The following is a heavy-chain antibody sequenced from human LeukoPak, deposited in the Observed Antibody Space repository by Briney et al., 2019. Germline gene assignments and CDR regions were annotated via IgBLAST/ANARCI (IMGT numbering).Heavy chain of an antibody. V-gene: IGHV4-31*03. CDR1: GGSLSSGGYY. CDR2: IYYSGST. Sequence: SQTLSLTCTVSGGSLSSGGYYWSWIRQHPGKGLEWIGYIYYSGSTYYNPSLKSRVTISVDTSKNQFPLKLSSVTAADTAVYYCARHVGDHTSRYYYGMDVWGQGTTVTVSS. J-gene: IGHJ6*02. D-gene: IGHD3-10*01. CDR3: ARHVGDHTSRYYYGMDV.